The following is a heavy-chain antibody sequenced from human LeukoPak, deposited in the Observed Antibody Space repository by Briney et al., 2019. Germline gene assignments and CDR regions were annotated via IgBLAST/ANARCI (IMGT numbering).Heavy chain of an antibody. CDR3: ARGVREVPYYFDG. CDR1: GFTFRDYH. V-gene: IGHV3-11*05. CDR2: INSGGTFA. J-gene: IGHJ4*02. Sequence: KPGGSLRLSCAASGFTFRDYHMSWLRQAPGKGLEWVSHINSGGTFANYADSVKGRFTISRDNAKNSLLLQMNSLRAEDTAVYYCARGVREVPYYFDGWGQGSLVTVS. D-gene: IGHD3-10*01.